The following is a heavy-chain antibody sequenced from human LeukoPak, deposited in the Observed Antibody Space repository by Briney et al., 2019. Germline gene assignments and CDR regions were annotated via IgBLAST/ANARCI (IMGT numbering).Heavy chain of an antibody. CDR1: GGSISSYY. CDR3: ARARFGRCSGGSCYRYLYYYYGMDV. D-gene: IGHD2-15*01. CDR2: IYYSGST. Sequence: SETLSLTRTVSGGSISSYYWSWIRQPPGKGLEWIGYIYYSGSTNYNPSLKNRVTISVDTSKNQFSLKLSSVTAADTAVYYCARARFGRCSGGSCYRYLYYYYGMDVWGQGTTVTVSS. V-gene: IGHV4-59*01. J-gene: IGHJ6*02.